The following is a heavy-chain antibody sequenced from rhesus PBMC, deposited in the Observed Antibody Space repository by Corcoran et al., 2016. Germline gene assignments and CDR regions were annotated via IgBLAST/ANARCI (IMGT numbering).Heavy chain of an antibody. D-gene: IGHD3S6*01. CDR3: VKHPTATATFDY. V-gene: IGHV4-80*01. CDR1: GAPISSSW. CDR2: INGNSGNT. Sequence: QVQLQESGPGLMKPSETLSLTCAVSGAPISSSWWSWIRQSPGRGLEWIGQINGNSGNTDYNPSLGGRVTLSKDASKSRFSLELNSLTAADTALYWCVKHPTATATFDYWGQGIQVTVSS. J-gene: IGHJ4*01.